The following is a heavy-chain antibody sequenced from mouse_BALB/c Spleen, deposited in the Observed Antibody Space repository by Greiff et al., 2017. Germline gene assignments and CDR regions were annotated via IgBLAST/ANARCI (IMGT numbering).Heavy chain of an antibody. V-gene: IGHV1-37*01. CDR1: GYSFTGCF. Sequence: EVQLQQSGPELVKPGASVKISCKASGYSFTGCFMNWVKQSHGKSLEWIGRINPYNGDTFYNQKFKGKATLTVDKSSSTAHMELLSLTSEDSAVYYCGRGGSIRYYFDYWGQGTTLTVSS. CDR2: INPYNGDT. CDR3: GRGGSIRYYFDY. J-gene: IGHJ2*01. D-gene: IGHD1-1*01.